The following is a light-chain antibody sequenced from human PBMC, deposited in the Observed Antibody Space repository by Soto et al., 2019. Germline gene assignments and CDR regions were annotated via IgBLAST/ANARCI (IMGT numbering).Light chain of an antibody. CDR1: QSVSSIY. V-gene: IGKV3-20*01. J-gene: IGKJ3*01. CDR3: QQYGSSPVT. CDR2: GAS. Sequence: EIVLTQSPGTLSLSPGERATLSCRASQSVSSIYLAWYQQKPGQAPRLLIYGASSRATGIPDRFSGSGSGTDFTLTISRLAPEDFAVYYCQQYGSSPVTFGPGTKVDIK.